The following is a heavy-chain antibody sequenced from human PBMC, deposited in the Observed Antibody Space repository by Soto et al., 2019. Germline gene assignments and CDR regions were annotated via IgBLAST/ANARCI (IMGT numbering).Heavy chain of an antibody. V-gene: IGHV3-74*01. CDR2: INDDGIST. CDR3: TRGLRSTSTGTGAF. J-gene: IGHJ4*02. D-gene: IGHD1-1*01. Sequence: EVQLVEAGGGLGQPGGSLRLACAASGFTFRMYWMHWVRQVPGKGPEWVSRINDDGISTNYADSVKGRFTTSRDNAKKTLYLQMNALRVEDTAVYYCTRGLRSTSTGTGAFWAQGTLVTVSS. CDR1: GFTFRMYW.